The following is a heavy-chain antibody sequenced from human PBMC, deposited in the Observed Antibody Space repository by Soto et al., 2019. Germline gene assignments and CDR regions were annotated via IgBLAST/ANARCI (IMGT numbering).Heavy chain of an antibody. Sequence: SETLSLTCAVYGGSFSGYYWSWIRQPPGKGLEWFGEINHSGSTNYNPSLKSRVTISVDTSKNQFSLKLSSVTATDTAVYYCARGEDIVVVPAAINWFDPWGQGTLVTVSS. J-gene: IGHJ5*02. D-gene: IGHD2-2*01. CDR1: GGSFSGYY. V-gene: IGHV4-34*01. CDR3: ARGEDIVVVPAAINWFDP. CDR2: INHSGST.